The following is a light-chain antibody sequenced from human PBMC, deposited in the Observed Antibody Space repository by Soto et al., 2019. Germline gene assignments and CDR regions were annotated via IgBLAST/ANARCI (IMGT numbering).Light chain of an antibody. CDR1: QSVSSN. CDR3: QEYNNLPLT. J-gene: IGKJ4*01. V-gene: IGKV3-15*01. Sequence: EIVMTQSPATLSVSPGERATLSCRASQSVSSNVAWYQQKPGQTLRLLIYDASSRATCIPARFSRSGSGTDFTLTISSLPSEEFEVYYCQEYNNLPLTFGGGTNVDIK. CDR2: DAS.